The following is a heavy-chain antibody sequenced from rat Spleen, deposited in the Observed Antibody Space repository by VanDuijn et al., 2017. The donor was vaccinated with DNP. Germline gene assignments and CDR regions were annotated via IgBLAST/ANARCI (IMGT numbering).Heavy chain of an antibody. Sequence: QVQLRESGPGLVQPSQTLSLACTVSGVSLTNFGVNWVRQPPGKGLEWMGRIRSGGSTDYNSALKSRLSISRDTSKSQVFLRMNSLQTEDTAIYYCTSPITMMGYWYFDFWGPGTMVTVSS. V-gene: IGHV2-1*01. CDR3: TSPITMMGYWYFDF. CDR1: GVSLTNFG. D-gene: IGHD1-12*02. CDR2: IRSGGST. J-gene: IGHJ1*01.